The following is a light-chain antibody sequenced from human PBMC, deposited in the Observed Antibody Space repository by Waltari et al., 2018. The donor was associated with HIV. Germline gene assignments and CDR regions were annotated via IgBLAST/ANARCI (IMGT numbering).Light chain of an antibody. CDR2: DNN. Sequence: QSVLTQPPSVSATPGQRVTISCSGSGSNVGSTAVDWYQQLPGTAPKLGIYDNNQRPSGVPARFSGSTSGTSASLAISGLQSEDEADYYCAAWDDSLNGRVFGGGTKLTVL. CDR3: AAWDDSLNGRV. J-gene: IGLJ3*02. V-gene: IGLV1-44*01. CDR1: GSNVGSTA.